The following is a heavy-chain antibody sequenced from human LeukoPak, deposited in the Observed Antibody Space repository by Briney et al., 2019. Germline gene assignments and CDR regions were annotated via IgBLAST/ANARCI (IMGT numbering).Heavy chain of an antibody. CDR1: GYTLTELS. Sequence: ASVKVSCKVSGYTLTELSMHWVRQAPGKGLEWMGGFDPEDGETIYAQKFQGRVTMTEDPSTDTAYMELSSLRSEDTAVYYCATRVAPPSDYYYGMDVWGQGTTVTVSS. J-gene: IGHJ6*02. CDR2: FDPEDGET. V-gene: IGHV1-24*01. CDR3: ATRVAPPSDYYYGMDV. D-gene: IGHD2-15*01.